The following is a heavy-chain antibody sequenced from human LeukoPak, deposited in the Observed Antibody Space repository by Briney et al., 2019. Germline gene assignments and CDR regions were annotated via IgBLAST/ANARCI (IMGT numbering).Heavy chain of an antibody. J-gene: IGHJ4*02. V-gene: IGHV4-39*07. D-gene: IGHD6-6*01. Sequence: SETLSLTCTVSGGSISTSNYYWGWIRQPPGKGLEWIGNIFYSGSTYYGPSLKSRVTISVDTSKNQFSLRLSSVTAADTAVYYCARRAPQYSSSPHFDYWGQGTLVTVSS. CDR2: IFYSGST. CDR1: GGSISTSNYY. CDR3: ARRAPQYSSSPHFDY.